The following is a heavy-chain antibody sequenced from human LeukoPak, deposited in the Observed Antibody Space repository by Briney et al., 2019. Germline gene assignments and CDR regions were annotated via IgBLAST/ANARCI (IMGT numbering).Heavy chain of an antibody. CDR1: GGSISSYY. D-gene: IGHD3-10*01. CDR2: IYYSGGT. V-gene: IGHV4-59*01. Sequence: SETLSLTCTVSGGSISSYYWSWIRQPPGKGLEWIGYIYYSGGTNYNPSLKRRVTISVDTSKNQFSLKRSSVTAADTAVYYCARVIIPVSRGPSFKKNYYGSGSYYNNVPHDAFDIWGQGTVVTVSS. CDR3: ARVIIPVSRGPSFKKNYYGSGSYYNNVPHDAFDI. J-gene: IGHJ3*02.